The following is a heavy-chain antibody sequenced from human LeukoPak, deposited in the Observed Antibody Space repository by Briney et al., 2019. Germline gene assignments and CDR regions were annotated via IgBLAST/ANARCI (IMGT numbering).Heavy chain of an antibody. V-gene: IGHV1-2*02. CDR2: INPNNGGT. CDR3: ARDRKAYYYDSSGYYHPFDY. J-gene: IGHJ4*02. D-gene: IGHD3-22*01. CDR1: GYTFTGYY. Sequence: ASVKVSCKASGYTFTGYYMHWVRQAPGQGLEWMGWINPNNGGTNYAQKFQGRVTMTTDTSTSTAYMELRSLRSDDTAVYYCARDRKAYYYDSSGYYHPFDYWGQGTLVTVSS.